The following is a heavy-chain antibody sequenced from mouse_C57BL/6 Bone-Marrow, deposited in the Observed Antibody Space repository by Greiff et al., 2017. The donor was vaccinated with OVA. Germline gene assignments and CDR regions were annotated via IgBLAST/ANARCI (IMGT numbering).Heavy chain of an antibody. D-gene: IGHD1-1*01. CDR1: GYTFTSYG. CDR3: AIGTTVVATGDFDY. Sequence: QVQLKESGAELARPGASVKLSCKASGYTFTSYGISWVKQRTGQGLEWIGEIYPRSGNTYYNEKFKGKATLTADKSSSTAYMELRSLTSEDSAVYFCAIGTTVVATGDFDYWGQGTTLTVSS. CDR2: IYPRSGNT. V-gene: IGHV1-81*01. J-gene: IGHJ2*01.